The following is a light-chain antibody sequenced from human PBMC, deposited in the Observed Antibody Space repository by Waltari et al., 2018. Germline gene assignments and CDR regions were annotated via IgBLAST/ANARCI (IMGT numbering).Light chain of an antibody. V-gene: IGKV1-5*03. J-gene: IGKJ4*01. CDR3: QQYNSYSLLT. Sequence: CRAGQSSSKWLAWYQQKPVKAPNLLIYKASTLESGVPSRFSGSGSGTDFTLTISSLQPDDFATYYCQQYNSYSLLTFGGGTKIEIK. CDR1: QSSSKW. CDR2: KAS.